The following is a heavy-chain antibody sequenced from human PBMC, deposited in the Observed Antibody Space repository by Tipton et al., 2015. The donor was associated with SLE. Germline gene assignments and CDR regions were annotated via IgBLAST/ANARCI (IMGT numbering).Heavy chain of an antibody. V-gene: IGHV4-61*01. CDR2: MYYSGST. D-gene: IGHD1-26*01. Sequence: GLVKPSETLSLTCTVSGYSIGRGFYWAWLRQAPGKGLEWIGYMYYSGSTNYNPSLKGRVTISVDTSKNQFSLKLSSVTAADTAVYYCARGYWRWELPDYWGQGTLVTVSS. CDR3: ARGYWRWELPDY. J-gene: IGHJ4*02. CDR1: GYSIGRGFY.